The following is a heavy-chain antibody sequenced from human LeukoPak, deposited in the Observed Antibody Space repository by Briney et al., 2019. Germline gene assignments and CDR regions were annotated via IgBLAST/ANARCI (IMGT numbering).Heavy chain of an antibody. D-gene: IGHD5-12*01. J-gene: IGHJ4*02. CDR2: ISWNSGSI. Sequence: SGGSLRLSCAASGFTFDDYAMRWVRHAPGKGLEWVSGISWNSGSIGYADSVKGRFTISRDNAKNSLYLQMNSLRAEDTALYYCAKGASSGYDHIAFDYWGQGTLVTVSS. CDR3: AKGASSGYDHIAFDY. V-gene: IGHV3-9*01. CDR1: GFTFDDYA.